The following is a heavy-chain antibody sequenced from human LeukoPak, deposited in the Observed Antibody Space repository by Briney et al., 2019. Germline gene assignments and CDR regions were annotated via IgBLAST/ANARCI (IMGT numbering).Heavy chain of an antibody. V-gene: IGHV4-4*07. D-gene: IGHD3-3*01. J-gene: IGHJ6*03. CDR2: IYTSGST. Sequence: TSETLSLTCTVSGGSISSYYWSWIRQPAGKGLEWIGRIYTSGSTNYNPSLKSRVTMSVDTSKNQFSLKLSYVTAADTAVYYCARVDVFGVVSSDYYYYMDVWGKGTTVTVSS. CDR1: GGSISSYY. CDR3: ARVDVFGVVSSDYYYYMDV.